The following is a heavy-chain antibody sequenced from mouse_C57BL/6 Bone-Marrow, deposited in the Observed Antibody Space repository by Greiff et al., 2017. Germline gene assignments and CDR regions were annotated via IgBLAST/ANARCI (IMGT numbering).Heavy chain of an antibody. CDR1: GYTFTSYW. CDR2: IDPSDSYT. J-gene: IGHJ4*01. CDR3: ARWDYAMDY. V-gene: IGHV1-59*01. Sequence: QVQLQQPGAELVRPGTSVKLSCKASGYTFTSYWMHWVKQRPGQGLEWIGVIDPSDSYTNYNQKFKGKATLTVDTSSSTAYMQLSSLTSEDSAVYYCARWDYAMDYWGQGTSVTVSS.